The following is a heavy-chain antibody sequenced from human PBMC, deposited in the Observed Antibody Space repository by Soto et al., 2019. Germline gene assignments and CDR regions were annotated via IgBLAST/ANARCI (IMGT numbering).Heavy chain of an antibody. CDR1: GGSLSTYY. CDR2: IYYSGNT. J-gene: IGHJ4*02. Sequence: SETLSLTCTVSGGSLSTYYWSWVRQPPGKGLEWIGYIYYSGNTNYNPSLKSRVTISFDTSRSQFSLKLRSVTAADTAVYYCARGSYNILTGYYLDYWGQGTLVTVSS. V-gene: IGHV4-59*01. D-gene: IGHD3-9*01. CDR3: ARGSYNILTGYYLDY.